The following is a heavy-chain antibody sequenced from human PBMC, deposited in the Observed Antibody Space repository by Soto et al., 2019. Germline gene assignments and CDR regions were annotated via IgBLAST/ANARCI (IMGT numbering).Heavy chain of an antibody. CDR2: ISWSSDTT. J-gene: IGHJ4*02. CDR3: AKGGSVTTYKFDY. CDR1: GFTFDDYA. Sequence: EVQLVESGGGLVQPGRSLRLTCAASGFTFDDYAMHWVRQAPGKGLEWVSGISWSSDTTGYADSVKGRFSISRDNAKNSLYLQMNSLRADDTAVYYCAKGGSVTTYKFDYWGQGTLVTVCS. V-gene: IGHV3-9*01. D-gene: IGHD4-4*01.